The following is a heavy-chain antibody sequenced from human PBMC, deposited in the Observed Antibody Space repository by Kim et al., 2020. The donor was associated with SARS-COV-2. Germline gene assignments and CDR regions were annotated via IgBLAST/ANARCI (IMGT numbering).Heavy chain of an antibody. CDR1: GITFSDYW. D-gene: IGHD3-9*01. Sequence: GGSLRLSCAASGITFSDYWMTWVRQAPGKGLEWVANINQDGGDTYHLDSEKGRFTISRDNAKNTLYLQVTSLRAEDTAVYYCARGVYISRRRYSDYYMDV. CDR2: INQDGGDT. J-gene: IGHJ6*03. V-gene: IGHV3-7*01. CDR3: ARGVYISRRRYSDYYMDV.